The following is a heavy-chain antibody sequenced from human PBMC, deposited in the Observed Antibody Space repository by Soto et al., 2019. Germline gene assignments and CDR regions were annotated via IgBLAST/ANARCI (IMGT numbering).Heavy chain of an antibody. Sequence: PSETLSLTCAVSGGSISSGGYSWSWIRQPPGKGLEWIGYIYQSGSTYYNPSLKSRVTISVDRSRNQFSLKLSSVTAADTAVYFCATQSYSNSGAYYYYAMDVWGQGTAVTVSS. CDR2: IYQSGST. V-gene: IGHV4-30-2*01. CDR1: GGSISSGGYS. D-gene: IGHD4-4*01. J-gene: IGHJ6*02. CDR3: ATQSYSNSGAYYYYAMDV.